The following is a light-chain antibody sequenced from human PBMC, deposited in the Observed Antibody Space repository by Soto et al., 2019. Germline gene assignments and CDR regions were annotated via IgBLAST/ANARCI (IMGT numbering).Light chain of an antibody. CDR2: DIN. CDR1: NSDVGAYIY. V-gene: IGLV2-14*03. CDR3: VSFTTKRSYV. Sequence: QSVLTQPASVSGSPGQSITISCTGTNSDVGAYIYVSWYQQHPGKAPKLMVYDINNRPSEVSNRFSGSKSANTAALTISGLQADDEADYYCVSFTTKRSYVFGTGTKVTVL. J-gene: IGLJ1*01.